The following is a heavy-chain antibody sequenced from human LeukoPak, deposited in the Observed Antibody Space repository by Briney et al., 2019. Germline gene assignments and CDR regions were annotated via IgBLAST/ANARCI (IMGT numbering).Heavy chain of an antibody. CDR3: ARVGFCSSTSCYSGAYYFDY. CDR2: IYWDADK. Sequence: SGPTLVNPTQTLTLTCTFSGFSLNTNGVGVGWIRQPPGKALEWLALIYWDADKRYGPSLKSRLTVTKDTSKNQVVLTMTNMDLVDTATYYCARVGFCSSTSCYSGAYYFDYWGQGTLVTVSS. V-gene: IGHV2-5*05. D-gene: IGHD2-2*02. J-gene: IGHJ4*02. CDR1: GFSLNTNGVG.